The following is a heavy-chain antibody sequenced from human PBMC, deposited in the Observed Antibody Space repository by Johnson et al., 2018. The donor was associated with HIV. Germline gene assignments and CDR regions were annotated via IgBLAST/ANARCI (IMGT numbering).Heavy chain of an antibody. V-gene: IGHV3-66*04. CDR3: AKHSSGYRDAFDI. D-gene: IGHD3-22*01. CDR2: IYSGGST. Sequence: VQLVESGGGLVQPGGSLRLSCAASGFTVSSNYMSWVRQAPGKGLEWVSVIYSGGSTYYADSVKGRFTVSRDNSKNTLYLQMNSLRAEDTAVYYCAKHSSGYRDAFDIWGQGTMVTVSS. CDR1: GFTVSSNY. J-gene: IGHJ3*02.